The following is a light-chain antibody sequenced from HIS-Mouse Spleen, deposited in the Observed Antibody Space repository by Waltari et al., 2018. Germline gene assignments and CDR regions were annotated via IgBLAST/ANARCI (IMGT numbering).Light chain of an antibody. V-gene: IGLV3-21*03. CDR2: GDS. CDR1: NIGSKS. CDR3: QVWDSSSDHVV. Sequence: SYVLTQPPSVSVAPGKTARITCGGNNIGSKSVHWYQQKPGQAPVLVVYGDSDRPSGMPERFCGSNSGNTATLTISRVEAGDEADYYCQVWDSSSDHVVFGGGTKLTVL. J-gene: IGLJ2*01.